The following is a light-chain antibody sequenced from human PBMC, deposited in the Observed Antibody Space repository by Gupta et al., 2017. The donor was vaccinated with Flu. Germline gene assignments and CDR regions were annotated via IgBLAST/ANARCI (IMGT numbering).Light chain of an antibody. V-gene: IGKV3-15*01. Sequence: TLSVSPGERATLTCRARQSVSRKLDWYKKKPGQAPGLLIYGASTRAMGSSAIFSGSGGGTEANLTISSRQMEDFEVYSCQQVNNRHHKCTFGQGTKMEIK. CDR1: QSVSRK. J-gene: IGKJ2*02. CDR2: GAS. CDR3: QQVNNRHHKCT.